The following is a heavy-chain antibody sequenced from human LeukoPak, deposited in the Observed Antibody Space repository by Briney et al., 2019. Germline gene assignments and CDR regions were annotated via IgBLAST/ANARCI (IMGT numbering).Heavy chain of an antibody. CDR2: IYYTGST. Sequence: SETLSLTCTVSGYSISSYYWSWIRQPPGKGLEWIGYIYYTGSTNFNPSLKSRVTMSVDASKNQFSLKLSSVTAADTAVYYCARCGDSVYYYMDVWGKGTTVTVSS. D-gene: IGHD4-17*01. CDR3: ARCGDSVYYYMDV. J-gene: IGHJ6*03. V-gene: IGHV4-59*08. CDR1: GYSISSYY.